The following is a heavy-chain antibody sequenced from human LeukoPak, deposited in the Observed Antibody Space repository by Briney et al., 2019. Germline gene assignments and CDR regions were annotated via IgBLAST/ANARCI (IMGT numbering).Heavy chain of an antibody. D-gene: IGHD3-10*01. CDR3: ARLLAGEYDPFDM. J-gene: IGHJ3*02. V-gene: IGHV4-59*08. CDR1: GGSISSYY. CDR2: IFYSGGT. Sequence: PSETLSLTCTVSGGSISSYYWSWIRQPPGTGLEWIGNIFYSGGTNYNPSLQSRVSISADTSKNQFSLNLSSVTAADTAVYYCARLLAGEYDPFDMWGQGTMVTVSS.